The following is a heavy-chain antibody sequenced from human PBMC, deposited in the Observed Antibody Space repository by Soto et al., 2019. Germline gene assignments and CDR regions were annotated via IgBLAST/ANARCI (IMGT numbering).Heavy chain of an antibody. CDR2: IRAYNGNT. CDR3: ASSLLVGYGLEGESD. D-gene: IGHD5-18*01. CDR1: GYTFTSYG. J-gene: IGHJ4*02. Sequence: QVQLVQSGAEVKKPGASVKVSCKASGYTFTSYGISWVRQAPGQGLEWMGWIRAYNGNTNYAQKLQGRVTKTTDTATSTAYMELRSLKSDDTAVYYCASSLLVGYGLEGESDWGQGTLVTVSS. V-gene: IGHV1-18*01.